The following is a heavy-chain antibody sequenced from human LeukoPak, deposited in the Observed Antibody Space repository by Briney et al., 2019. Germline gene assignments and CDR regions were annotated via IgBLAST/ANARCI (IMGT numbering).Heavy chain of an antibody. V-gene: IGHV4-31*03. J-gene: IGHJ5*02. Sequence: SETLSLTCTVSGGSISSGGYYWSWLRQHPGTGLEWIGYIYYSGSTYYNPSLKSRVTISVDTSKNQFSLKLSSVTAADTAVYYCARERGDYYDSSGYPNWFDPWGQGTLVTVSS. CDR1: GGSISSGGYY. D-gene: IGHD3-22*01. CDR3: ARERGDYYDSSGYPNWFDP. CDR2: IYYSGST.